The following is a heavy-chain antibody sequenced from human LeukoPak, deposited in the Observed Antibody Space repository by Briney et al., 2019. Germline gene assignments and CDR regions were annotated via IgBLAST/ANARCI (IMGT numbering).Heavy chain of an antibody. J-gene: IGHJ6*03. CDR1: GFTFSSCA. CDR3: AKAGEVRLAEVRWDYYYMDV. V-gene: IGHV3-30*18. Sequence: GRSLRLSCATSGFTFSSCAMHWVRQAPGKGLEWVVFISYDGSNKYYADSVKGRFTISRDNSKNTLYLQMNSLRAEDTAVYYCAKAGEVRLAEVRWDYYYMDVWGKGTTVTVSS. CDR2: ISYDGSNK. D-gene: IGHD4-23*01.